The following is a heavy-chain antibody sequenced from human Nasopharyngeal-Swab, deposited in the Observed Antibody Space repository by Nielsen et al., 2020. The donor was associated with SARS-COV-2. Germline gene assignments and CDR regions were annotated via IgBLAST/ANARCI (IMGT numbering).Heavy chain of an antibody. CDR1: GFTFADYA. D-gene: IGHD3-10*01. J-gene: IGHJ6*02. V-gene: IGHV3-9*01. Sequence: GGSLRLSCAASGFTFADYAMHWVRQAPGKGLEWVSGFSWNSGRIGYADSVKGRFTISRDNAKNSLYLQMNSLRAEDTALYYCAKEGPYGSGTTYYYYGMDVWGQGTTVTVSS. CDR2: FSWNSGRI. CDR3: AKEGPYGSGTTYYYYGMDV.